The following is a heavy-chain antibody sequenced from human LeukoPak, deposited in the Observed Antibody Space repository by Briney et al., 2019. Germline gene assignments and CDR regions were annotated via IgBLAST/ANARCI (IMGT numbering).Heavy chain of an antibody. D-gene: IGHD6-6*01. Sequence: GRSLRLSCAASGFTFSSHGMHWVRQAPGKGLEWVAAISYDGSNKFYADSVKGRFTISRDNSKNTLYLQMNSLRAEDTAVYYCATDHTSSSLDCWGQGTLVTVSS. CDR1: GFTFSSHG. CDR2: ISYDGSNK. V-gene: IGHV3-30*03. J-gene: IGHJ4*02. CDR3: ATDHTSSSLDC.